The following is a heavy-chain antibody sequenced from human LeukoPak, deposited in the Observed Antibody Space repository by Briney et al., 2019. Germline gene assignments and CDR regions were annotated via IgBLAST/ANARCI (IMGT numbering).Heavy chain of an antibody. Sequence: SETLSLTCTVSGGSISSSSHYWAWIRQPPGKGLEWIGSIYYSGSTYYNVSLKSRVTISVDTSKNQFSLKLTSLTAADTALYYCARDQRGVFDYWGQGTLVTVSS. CDR3: ARDQRGVFDY. CDR2: IYYSGST. D-gene: IGHD3-3*01. V-gene: IGHV4-39*07. J-gene: IGHJ4*02. CDR1: GGSISSSSHY.